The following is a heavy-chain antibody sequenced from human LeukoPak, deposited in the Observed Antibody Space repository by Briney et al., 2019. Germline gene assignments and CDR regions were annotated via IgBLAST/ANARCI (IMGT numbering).Heavy chain of an antibody. D-gene: IGHD6-13*01. Sequence: PSETLSLTCAVYGGSFSGYYWSWIRQPPGKGLEWIGEINHSGSTNYNPSLKSRVTISVDTSKNQFSLKLSSVTAADTAVYYCARTAGDYWGQGTLVTVSS. CDR2: INHSGST. V-gene: IGHV4-34*01. J-gene: IGHJ4*02. CDR3: ARTAGDY. CDR1: GGSFSGYY.